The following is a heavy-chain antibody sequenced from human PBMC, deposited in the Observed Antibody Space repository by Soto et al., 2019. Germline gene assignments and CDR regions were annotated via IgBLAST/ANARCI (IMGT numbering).Heavy chain of an antibody. Sequence: QVQLVQSGAEVRKPGSSVKVSCKASGVTFSSYTISWVRQAPGQGLEWMGRIIPVLGVANYAPKFQGRLTIIADEPTSTVYMDLSSLRSEATAMYYAIWLINGDSDVSDFWGQGTFITVSS. CDR3: IWLINGDSDVSDF. CDR2: IIPVLGVA. CDR1: GVTFSSYT. J-gene: IGHJ3*01. V-gene: IGHV1-69*02. D-gene: IGHD3-9*01.